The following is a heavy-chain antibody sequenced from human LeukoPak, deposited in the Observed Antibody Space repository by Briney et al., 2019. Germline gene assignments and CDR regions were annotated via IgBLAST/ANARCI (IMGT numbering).Heavy chain of an antibody. CDR2: ISSSSSSYI. Sequence: GGSPRLSCAASGFTFSSYSMNWVRQAPGKGLEWVSSISSSSSSYIYYADSVKGRFTISRDNAKNSLYLQMNSLRAEDTAVYYCARGLRGWGLNSDWGQGTLVTVSS. V-gene: IGHV3-21*01. CDR3: ARGLRGWGLNSD. D-gene: IGHD6-19*01. CDR1: GFTFSSYS. J-gene: IGHJ4*02.